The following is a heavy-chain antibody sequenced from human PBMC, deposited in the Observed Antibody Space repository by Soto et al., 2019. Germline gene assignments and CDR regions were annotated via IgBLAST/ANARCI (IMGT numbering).Heavy chain of an antibody. D-gene: IGHD2-8*01. V-gene: IGHV4-39*01. Sequence: LSPTCSGSGDSISNKNYHLGWTRQPAGNGLEWIGTVYSDGYTFHNPSLKSRLAMAVDTYKNQFSLSLLSVTAADTAVYFCASLTNGHPGDSWRQGTLVTVSS. J-gene: IGHJ4*02. CDR3: ASLTNGHPGDS. CDR1: GDSISNKNYH. CDR2: VYSDGYT.